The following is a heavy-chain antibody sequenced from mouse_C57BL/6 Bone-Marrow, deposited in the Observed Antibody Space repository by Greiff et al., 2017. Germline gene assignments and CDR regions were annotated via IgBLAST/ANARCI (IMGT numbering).Heavy chain of an antibody. D-gene: IGHD1-1*01. CDR3: ARAYYYGSSFFAY. Sequence: EVKLMESGGGLVQPGGSLSLSCAASGFTFTDYYMSWVRQPPGKALAWLGFIRNKANGYTTEYSASVKGRFTISRDNSQSILYLQMNALRAEDSATYYCARAYYYGSSFFAYWGQGTLVTVSA. CDR2: IRNKANGYTT. CDR1: GFTFTDYY. V-gene: IGHV7-3*01. J-gene: IGHJ3*01.